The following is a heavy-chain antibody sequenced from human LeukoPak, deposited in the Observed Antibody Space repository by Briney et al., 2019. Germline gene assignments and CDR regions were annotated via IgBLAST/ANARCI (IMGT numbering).Heavy chain of an antibody. D-gene: IGHD2-15*01. CDR1: GFTVSSNY. V-gene: IGHV3-66*04. CDR2: IYSGGST. Sequence: QAGGSLRLSCAASGFTVSSNYMSWVRQAPGKGLEWVSVIYSGGSTYYADSVKGRFTISRDNSKNTLYLQMNSLRAEDTAVYYCARPTNRISSYYYYYYGMDVWGQGTTVTVSS. CDR3: ARPTNRISSYYYYYYGMDV. J-gene: IGHJ6*02.